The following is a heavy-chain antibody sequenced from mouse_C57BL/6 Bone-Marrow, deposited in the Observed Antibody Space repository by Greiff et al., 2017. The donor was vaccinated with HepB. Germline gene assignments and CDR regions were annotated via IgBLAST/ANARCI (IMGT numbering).Heavy chain of an antibody. CDR3: ARVRYYGPFAY. D-gene: IGHD1-2*01. Sequence: EVKLQESGPGLVKPSQSLSLTCSVTGYSITSGYYWNWIRQFPGNKLEWMGYISYDGSNNYNPSLKNRISLTRDTSKNQFFLKLNSVTTEDTATYYCARVRYYGPFAYWGQGTLVTVSA. CDR1: GYSITSGYY. J-gene: IGHJ3*01. CDR2: ISYDGSN. V-gene: IGHV3-6*01.